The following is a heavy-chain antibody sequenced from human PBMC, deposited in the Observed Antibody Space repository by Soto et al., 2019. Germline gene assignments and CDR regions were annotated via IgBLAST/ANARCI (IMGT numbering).Heavy chain of an antibody. CDR3: AREGTRGGFLNWFDP. CDR2: ISSSSSTI. CDR1: GFTFSSYS. Sequence: EVQLVESGGGLVQPGGSLRLSCAASGFTFSSYSMNWVRQAPGKGLEWVSYISSSSSTIYYADSVKGRFTISRDNAKHSLYLQMNRVRDEDTAVYYWAREGTRGGFLNWFDPWGQGTLVTVSS. D-gene: IGHD3-10*01. V-gene: IGHV3-48*02. J-gene: IGHJ5*02.